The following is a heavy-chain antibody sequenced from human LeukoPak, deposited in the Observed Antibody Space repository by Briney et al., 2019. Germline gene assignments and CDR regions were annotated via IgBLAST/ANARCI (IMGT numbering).Heavy chain of an antibody. CDR1: RFTFSNYW. V-gene: IGHV3-7*01. CDR2: INQDGSKK. J-gene: IGHJ4*02. D-gene: IGHD2-21*02. Sequence: GGSLRLSCVASRFTFSNYWMSWVRQAPGKGLEWVANINQDGSKKRYADSMEGRFTISRDNAKEPLYLQLNSLRAEDMAVYYCAKWGPYCVGDYCPALDSWGPGTLVTVSS. CDR3: AKWGPYCVGDYCPALDS.